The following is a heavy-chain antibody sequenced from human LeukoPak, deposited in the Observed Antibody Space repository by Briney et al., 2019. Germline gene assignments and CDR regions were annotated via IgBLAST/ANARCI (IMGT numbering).Heavy chain of an antibody. CDR3: ARKGGYYYWFDP. V-gene: IGHV1-2*06. J-gene: IGHJ5*02. D-gene: IGHD3-22*01. CDR2: INPNSGGT. Sequence: ASVKVSCKASGDTFTGYYMHWVRQAPGQGLEWMGRINPNSGGTNYAQKFQGRVTMTRDTSISTAYMELSRLRSDDTAVYYCARKGGYYYWFDPWGQGTLVTVSS. CDR1: GDTFTGYY.